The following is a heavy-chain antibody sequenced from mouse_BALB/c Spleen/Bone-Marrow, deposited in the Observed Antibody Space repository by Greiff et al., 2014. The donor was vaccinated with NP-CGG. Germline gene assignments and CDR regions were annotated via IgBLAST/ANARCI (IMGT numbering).Heavy chain of an antibody. D-gene: IGHD1-1*01. J-gene: IGHJ2*01. V-gene: IGHV14-3*02. Sequence: SGAELVKPGASVKLSCTASGFNIKDTYMHWVKQRPEQGLEWIGRIDPANGNTKYDPKFQGRATITADTSSNTAYLQLSSLTSVDTAVYYCARYYYGSSYFDYWGQGTTLTVSS. CDR2: IDPANGNT. CDR3: ARYYYGSSYFDY. CDR1: GFNIKDTY.